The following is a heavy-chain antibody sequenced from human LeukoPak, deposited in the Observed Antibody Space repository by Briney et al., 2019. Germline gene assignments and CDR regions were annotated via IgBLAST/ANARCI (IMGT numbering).Heavy chain of an antibody. J-gene: IGHJ4*02. CDR2: ISSSSSYI. D-gene: IGHD6-6*01. Sequence: GGSLRLSCAASGFTFSSYSMNWVRQAPGKGLEWVSSISSSSSYIYYADSVKGRFTISRDNAKNSLYLQMNSLRAEDTALYYCARREYSSSSPTPEYYFDYWGQGTLVTVSS. CDR3: ARREYSSSSPTPEYYFDY. CDR1: GFTFSSYS. V-gene: IGHV3-21*04.